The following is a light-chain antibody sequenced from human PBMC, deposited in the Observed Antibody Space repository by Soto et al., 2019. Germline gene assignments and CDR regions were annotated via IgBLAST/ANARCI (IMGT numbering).Light chain of an antibody. Sequence: QSVLTQPPSASGTPGQRVTISCSGSSSNIGSNTVNWYQQLPGTAPKLLIYSNNQRPSGVPARFSGSKSGTSASLAISGLQSDDEADYYSAAWDDSLNSVVFGGGTKLTVL. V-gene: IGLV1-44*01. CDR2: SNN. J-gene: IGLJ2*01. CDR1: SSNIGSNT. CDR3: AAWDDSLNSVV.